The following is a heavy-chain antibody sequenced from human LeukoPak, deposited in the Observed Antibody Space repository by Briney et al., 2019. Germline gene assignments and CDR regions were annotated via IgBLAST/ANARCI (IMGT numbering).Heavy chain of an antibody. J-gene: IGHJ4*02. CDR2: IYSSGTT. CDR1: DGSIRSYY. CDR3: ARYGSSGLDY. V-gene: IGHV4-59*01. D-gene: IGHD3-22*01. Sequence: SETLSLTCSVSDGSIRSYYWSWMRQSPGKGLEWIGYIYSSGTTNYNPSLKSRVTISVDTSKNQFSLKLSSVTAADTAVYYCARYGSSGLDYWGQGTLVTVSS.